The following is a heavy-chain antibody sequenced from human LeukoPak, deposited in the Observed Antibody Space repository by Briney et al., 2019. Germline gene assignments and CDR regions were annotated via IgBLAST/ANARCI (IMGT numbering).Heavy chain of an antibody. J-gene: IGHJ1*01. Sequence: SETLSLTCTVSGGSISGYYWSWIRQPAGKGLEWIGRIYVSGTTYYHPSLKSRLTMSVDASRNQFSLNLRSVTAADTAVYYCARGGPDLAREYFQYWGQGTLVTVS. CDR1: GGSISGYY. D-gene: IGHD5-12*01. V-gene: IGHV4-4*07. CDR2: IYVSGTT. CDR3: ARGGPDLAREYFQY.